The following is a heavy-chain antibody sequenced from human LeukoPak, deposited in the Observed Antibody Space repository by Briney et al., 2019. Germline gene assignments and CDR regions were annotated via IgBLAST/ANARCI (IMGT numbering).Heavy chain of an antibody. CDR3: ARGYGSGSYPPAYYGMDV. V-gene: IGHV4-59*01. D-gene: IGHD3-10*01. Sequence: SETLSLTCTVSGGSISSYYWSWIRQPPGKGLEWIGYIYYSGSTNYNPSLKGRVTISVDTSKNQFSLKLSSVTAADTAVYYCARGYGSGSYPPAYYGMDVWGKGTTVTVSS. CDR2: IYYSGST. J-gene: IGHJ6*04. CDR1: GGSISSYY.